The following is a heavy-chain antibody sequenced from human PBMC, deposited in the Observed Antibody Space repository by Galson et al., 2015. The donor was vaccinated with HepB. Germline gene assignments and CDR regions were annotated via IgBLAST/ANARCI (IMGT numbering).Heavy chain of an antibody. J-gene: IGHJ6*02. CDR3: AKDISTGYYDSSGYTGHYYYSMDV. CDR2: ISWNSGSI. D-gene: IGHD3-22*01. V-gene: IGHV3-9*01. CDR1: GFTFDDYA. Sequence: SLRLSCAASGFTFDDYAMHWVRHAPGKGLEWVSGISWNSGSIGYADSVEGRFTISRDNAKNSLYLQMNSLRAEDTALYYCAKDISTGYYDSSGYTGHYYYSMDVWGQGTTVTVSS.